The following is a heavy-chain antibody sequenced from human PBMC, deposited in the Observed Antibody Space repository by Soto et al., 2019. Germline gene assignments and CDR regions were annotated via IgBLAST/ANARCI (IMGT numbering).Heavy chain of an antibody. V-gene: IGHV4-30-2*01. J-gene: IGHJ4*02. Sequence: QLQLQESGSGLVKPSQTLSLTCAVSGGSISSGGYSWSWIRQPPGKGLEWIGYIYHSGSTYYNPSLKSRVTISVDRSKNQFSLKLSSVTAAXXXVYYCARIQLWSYYFDYWGQGTLVTV. D-gene: IGHD5-18*01. CDR3: ARIQLWSYYFDY. CDR2: IYHSGST. CDR1: GGSISSGGYS.